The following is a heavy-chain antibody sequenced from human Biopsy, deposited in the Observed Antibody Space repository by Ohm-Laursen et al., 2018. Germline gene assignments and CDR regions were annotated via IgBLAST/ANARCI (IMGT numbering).Heavy chain of an antibody. CDR3: ARHPTGFWFDP. V-gene: IGHV4-61*01. J-gene: IGHJ5*02. CDR1: GGSVSSGSYY. Sequence: TLSLTCSVSGGSVSSGSYYWSWIRQPPGKGLEWIGYIYYSGSTNYNPSLKSRVTISVDTSRNQFSLNLNSVTAADTAVYYCARHPTGFWFDPWGQGTLVIVSS. CDR2: IYYSGST.